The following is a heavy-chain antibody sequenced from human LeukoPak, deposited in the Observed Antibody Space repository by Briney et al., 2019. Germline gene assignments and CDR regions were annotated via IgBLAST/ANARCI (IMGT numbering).Heavy chain of an antibody. Sequence: SVKVSCKASGGTFSSYAISWVRQAPGQGLEWMGGIIPISGTANYAQKFQGRVTITADESTSTAYMELSSLRSEDTAVYYCASGVVAKSGDYYGMDVWGQGTTVTVSS. CDR2: IIPISGTA. CDR1: GGTFSSYA. D-gene: IGHD5-12*01. J-gene: IGHJ6*02. CDR3: ASGVVAKSGDYYGMDV. V-gene: IGHV1-69*13.